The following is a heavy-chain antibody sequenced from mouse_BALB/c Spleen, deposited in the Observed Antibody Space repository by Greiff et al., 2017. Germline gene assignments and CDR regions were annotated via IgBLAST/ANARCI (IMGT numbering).Heavy chain of an antibody. CDR2: ISSGSSTI. CDR1: GFTFSSFG. D-gene: IGHD2-14*01. Sequence: EVQRVESGGGLVQPGGSRKLSCAASGFTFSSFGMHWVRQAPEKGLEWVAYISSGSSTIYYADTVKGRFTISRDNPKNTLFLQMTSLRSEDTAMYYCARLGNYFDYWGQGTTLTVSS. CDR3: ARLGNYFDY. J-gene: IGHJ2*01. V-gene: IGHV5-17*02.